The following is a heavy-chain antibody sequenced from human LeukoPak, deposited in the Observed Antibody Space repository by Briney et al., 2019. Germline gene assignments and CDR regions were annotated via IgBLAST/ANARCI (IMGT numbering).Heavy chain of an antibody. CDR1: GFTFSSYA. J-gene: IGHJ6*02. CDR2: ISGSGGST. V-gene: IGHV3-23*01. Sequence: GGSLRLSCAASGFTFSSYAMSWVRQAPGKGLEWVSAISGSGGSTYYADSVKGRFTISRDNSKNTLYLQMNSLRAEDMAVYYCAKEREGPYYYGMDVWGQGTTVTVSS. CDR3: AKEREGPYYYGMDV. D-gene: IGHD1-26*01.